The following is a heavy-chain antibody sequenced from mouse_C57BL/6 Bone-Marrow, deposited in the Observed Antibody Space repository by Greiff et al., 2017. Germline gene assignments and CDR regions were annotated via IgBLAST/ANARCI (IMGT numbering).Heavy chain of an antibody. Sequence: VQLQQSGAELVRPGASVKLSCTASGFNIKDDYMHWVKQRPEQGLEWIGWIDPENGDTEYASKFQGKATITADTSSNTAYLQLSSLTSEDTAVSYCTTWGVYYGSSYPYWYFDVWGTGTTATVSS. J-gene: IGHJ1*03. D-gene: IGHD1-1*01. CDR1: GFNIKDDY. CDR2: IDPENGDT. V-gene: IGHV14-4*01. CDR3: TTWGVYYGSSYPYWYFDV.